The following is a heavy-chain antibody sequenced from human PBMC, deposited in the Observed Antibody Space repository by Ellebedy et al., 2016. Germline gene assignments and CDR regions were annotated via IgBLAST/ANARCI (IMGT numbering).Heavy chain of an antibody. J-gene: IGHJ3*01. Sequence: SETLSLTXSVSGDSMTGGSYYWTWIRQPAGKGLEWIGRISASGRSKYNPSLRSRVTMSVDTSKNQFSLSLTSVTAADTGVYFCAREWELLRHDVLNVWGRGTAVTVSS. CDR2: ISASGRS. D-gene: IGHD1-26*01. CDR3: AREWELLRHDVLNV. CDR1: GDSMTGGSYY. V-gene: IGHV4-61*02.